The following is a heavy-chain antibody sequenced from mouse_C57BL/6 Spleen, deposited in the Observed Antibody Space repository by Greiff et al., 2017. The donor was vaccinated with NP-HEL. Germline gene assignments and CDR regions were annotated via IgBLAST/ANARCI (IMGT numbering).Heavy chain of an antibody. J-gene: IGHJ3*01. CDR2: IDPSDSYT. CDR3: ARATAQATWAWFAY. Sequence: QVQLQQPGAELVMPGASVKLSCKASGYTFTSYWMHWVKQRPGQGLEWIGEIDPSDSYTNYNQKFKGKSTLTVDKSSSTAYMQLSSLTSEDSAVYYCARATAQATWAWFAYWGQGTLVTVSA. CDR1: GYTFTSYW. V-gene: IGHV1-69*01. D-gene: IGHD3-2*02.